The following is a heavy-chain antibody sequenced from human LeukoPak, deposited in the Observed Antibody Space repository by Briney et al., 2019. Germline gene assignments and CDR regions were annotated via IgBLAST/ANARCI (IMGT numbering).Heavy chain of an antibody. CDR1: GGSISSYY. CDR2: IYYSGST. V-gene: IGHV4-59*01. CDR3: ARLNDRADAFDI. J-gene: IGHJ3*02. D-gene: IGHD3-22*01. Sequence: PSETLSLTCTVSGGSISSYYWSWIRQPPGKGLEWIGYIYYSGSTNYNPSLKSRVTISVDTSKNQFSLKLSSVIAADTAVYYCARLNDRADAFDIWGQGTMVTVSS.